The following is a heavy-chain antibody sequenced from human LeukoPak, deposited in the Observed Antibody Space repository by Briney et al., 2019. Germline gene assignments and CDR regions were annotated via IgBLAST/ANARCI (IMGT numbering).Heavy chain of an antibody. V-gene: IGHV4-38-2*02. CDR1: GYSISSGDY. CDR3: ARGWSILRGGDWFDP. J-gene: IGHJ5*02. CDR2: IHHSGTT. D-gene: IGHD3-3*02. Sequence: SETLSLTCTVSGYSISSGDYWGWIRQPPGKGLEWIASIHHSGTTYYTPSLKSRVRISLDPSKNQLSLSLRSVTAADTAVYYGARGWSILRGGDWFDPWGQGTLVTVSS.